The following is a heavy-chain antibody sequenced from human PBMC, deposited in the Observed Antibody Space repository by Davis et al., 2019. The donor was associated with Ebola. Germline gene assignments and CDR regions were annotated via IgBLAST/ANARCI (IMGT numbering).Heavy chain of an antibody. V-gene: IGHV4-39*01. Sequence: SETLSLTCTVSGGSISSSSYYWGWIRQPPGKGLEWIGSIYYSGSTYYNPSLKSRVTISVDTSKNQFSLKLSSVTAADTAVYYCARMGLGFEPDLWGRGTLVTVSS. CDR1: GGSISSSSYY. CDR3: ARMGLGFEPDL. D-gene: IGHD3-16*01. CDR2: IYYSGST. J-gene: IGHJ2*01.